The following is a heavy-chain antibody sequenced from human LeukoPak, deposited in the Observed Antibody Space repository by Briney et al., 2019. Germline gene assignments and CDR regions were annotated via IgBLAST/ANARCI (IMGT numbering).Heavy chain of an antibody. D-gene: IGHD3-22*01. J-gene: IGHJ4*02. Sequence: GGSLRLSCTASGFIFGDYAMSWVRQAPGKGLEWVSVISGSGAGTYYADSVKGRFTISRDNAKNSLYLQMNSLRAEDTAVYYCARDGKYYYDSSGYYYWGQGTLVTVSS. CDR1: GFIFGDYA. CDR3: ARDGKYYYDSSGYYY. V-gene: IGHV3-23*01. CDR2: ISGSGAGT.